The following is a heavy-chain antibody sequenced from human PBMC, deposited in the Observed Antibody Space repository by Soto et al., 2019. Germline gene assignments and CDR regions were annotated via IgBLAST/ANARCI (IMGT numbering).Heavy chain of an antibody. D-gene: IGHD2-15*01. CDR1: GGTFSSYA. Sequence: ASVKVSCKASGGTFSSYAISWVRQAPGQGLEWMGGIIPIFGTANYAQKFQGRVTITADESTSTAYMELSSLRSEDTAVYYCARGGLLYYYYGMDVWGQGTTVTVSS. V-gene: IGHV1-69*13. CDR3: ARGGLLYYYYGMDV. CDR2: IIPIFGTA. J-gene: IGHJ6*02.